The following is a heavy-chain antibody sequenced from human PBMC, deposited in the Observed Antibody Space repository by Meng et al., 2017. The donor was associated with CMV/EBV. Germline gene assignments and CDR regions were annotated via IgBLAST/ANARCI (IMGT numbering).Heavy chain of an antibody. CDR1: GFTFSSYA. CDR2: ISYDGSNK. D-gene: IGHD3-10*01. V-gene: IGHV3-30*04. Sequence: GGSLRLSCAASGFTFSSYAMHWVRQAPGKGLEWVAVISYDGSNKYYADSVKGRFTISRDNSKNTLYLQMNSLRAEDTAVYYCARAFIPYGSGSGDAFDIWGQGTMVTVSS. J-gene: IGHJ3*02. CDR3: ARAFIPYGSGSGDAFDI.